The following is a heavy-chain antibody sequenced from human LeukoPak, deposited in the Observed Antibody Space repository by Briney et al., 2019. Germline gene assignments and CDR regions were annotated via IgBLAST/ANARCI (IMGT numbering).Heavy chain of an antibody. Sequence: GGSLRLSCAASGFSFSSYAMHWVRQAPGKGLEWVAVMSYDGSNKYYADSVKGRFTISRDNSKSTLYLQMNSLRAEDTAVYYCARAVVPTAILDYYYYMDVWGKGTTVTVSS. V-gene: IGHV3-30-3*01. CDR1: GFSFSSYA. D-gene: IGHD2-2*02. CDR3: ARAVVPTAILDYYYYMDV. J-gene: IGHJ6*03. CDR2: MSYDGSNK.